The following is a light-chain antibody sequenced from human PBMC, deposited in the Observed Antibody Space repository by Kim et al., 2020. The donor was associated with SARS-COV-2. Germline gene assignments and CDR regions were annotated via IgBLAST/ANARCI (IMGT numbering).Light chain of an antibody. J-gene: IGKJ2*01. CDR1: QSVTSN. Sequence: VSPGERATLSCRASQSVTSNLAWYQQRPGQAPRLLIYGASIRPTGIPDRFSGSGSGTEFTLTISSLQPEDFALYYCQQYNRWPPYIFGQGTKLEI. V-gene: IGKV3-15*01. CDR2: GAS. CDR3: QQYNRWPPYI.